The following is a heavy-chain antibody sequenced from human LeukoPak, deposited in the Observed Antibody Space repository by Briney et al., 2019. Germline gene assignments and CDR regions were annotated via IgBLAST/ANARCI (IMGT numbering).Heavy chain of an antibody. Sequence: SETLSLTCAVYGGSFSGYYWSWIRQPPGKGLEWIGEINHSGSTNYNPSLKSRVTISVDTSKNQFSLKLSSVTAADTAVYYCARGRRATIFGVVIMNWFDPWGQGTLVTVSS. D-gene: IGHD3-3*01. CDR2: INHSGST. J-gene: IGHJ5*02. CDR3: ARGRRATIFGVVIMNWFDP. V-gene: IGHV4-34*01. CDR1: GGSFSGYY.